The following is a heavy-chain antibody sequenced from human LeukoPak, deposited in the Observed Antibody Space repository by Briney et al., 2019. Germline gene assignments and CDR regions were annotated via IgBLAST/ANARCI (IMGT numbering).Heavy chain of an antibody. CDR1: GFTFSKYA. V-gene: IGHV3-64*04. CDR3: ARASDRGLRLGELSPPFDY. D-gene: IGHD3-16*02. Sequence: GGSLRPSCSASGFTFSKYAMHWVRQAPGKGLEYVSAISSNGGSTYYADSVKGRFTISRDNSKNTLYLQMNSLRAEDTAVYYCARASDRGLRLGELSPPFDYWGQGTLVTVSS. CDR2: ISSNGGST. J-gene: IGHJ4*02.